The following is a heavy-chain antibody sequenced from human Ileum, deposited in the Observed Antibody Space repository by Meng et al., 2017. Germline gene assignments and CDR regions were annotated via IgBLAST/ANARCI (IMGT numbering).Heavy chain of an antibody. CDR3: AASLDGNRFDP. V-gene: IGHV4-30-4*01. CDR1: GGPISSGDYY. CDR2: IFDTGPP. D-gene: IGHD1-26*01. J-gene: IGHJ5*02. Sequence: VQLHASGPGLVKSSQTLSLTCTVSGGPISSGDYYWSWIRQPPGKGLEWIGYIFDTGPPSYSPPLRSRLSISMDTSKNQFSLRLTSVSAADTAVYYCAASLDGNRFDPWGQGTLVTVSS.